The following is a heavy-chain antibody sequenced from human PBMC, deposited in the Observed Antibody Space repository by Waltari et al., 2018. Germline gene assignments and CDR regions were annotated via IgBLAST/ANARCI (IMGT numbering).Heavy chain of an antibody. CDR1: GFTFTRYR. CDR3: ARSCGLRCHWFDP. D-gene: IGHD4-17*01. Sequence: CAASGFTFTRYRMHWVRQAPGKGLVWVSRINIDESGTSYADSVKGRFTISRDNTKNTLYLQMNSLRAEDTAVYYCARSCGLRCHWFDPWGQGTLATVSP. J-gene: IGHJ5*02. CDR2: INIDESGT. V-gene: IGHV3-74*01.